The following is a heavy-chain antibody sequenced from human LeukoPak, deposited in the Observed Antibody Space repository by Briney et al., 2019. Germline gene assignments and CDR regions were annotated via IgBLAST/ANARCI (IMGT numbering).Heavy chain of an antibody. V-gene: IGHV3-30*04. D-gene: IGHD3-22*01. CDR1: GFTFSSYA. Sequence: GRSLRLSCAASGFTFSSYAMHWVRQAPGKGLEWVAVISYDGSNKYYADSVKGRFTISRDNSKNTLYLQMNSLRAEDTAVYYCAKVGSSGLYYYYYMDVWGKGTTVTVSS. CDR2: ISYDGSNK. CDR3: AKVGSSGLYYYYYMDV. J-gene: IGHJ6*03.